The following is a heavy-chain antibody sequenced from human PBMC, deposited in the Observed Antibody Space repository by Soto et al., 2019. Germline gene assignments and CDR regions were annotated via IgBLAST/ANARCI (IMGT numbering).Heavy chain of an antibody. CDR3: ARSFRYCSGGSCYSDY. CDR1: GYTFTSYG. Sequence: ASVKVSCKASGYTFTSYGISWVRQAPGQGLEWMGWISAYNGNTNYAQKLQGRVTMTTDTSTSTAYMELRSLRSDDTAVYYCARSFRYCSGGSCYSDYWGQGTLVTVSS. D-gene: IGHD2-15*01. J-gene: IGHJ4*02. CDR2: ISAYNGNT. V-gene: IGHV1-18*01.